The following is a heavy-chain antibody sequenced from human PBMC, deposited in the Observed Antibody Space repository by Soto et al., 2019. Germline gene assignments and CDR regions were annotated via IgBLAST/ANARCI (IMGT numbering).Heavy chain of an antibody. D-gene: IGHD3-16*01. CDR3: AHSGLEFLDMWGSDENWFDR. Sequence: QITLKESGPTLVKPTQSLTLTCIFAGFSLSTTGVGVGCIRQPQGKPLERLALISWDDDKRYRPSLQTRLTITMDTCKNQLVLRMTNIDPVDTATYYCAHSGLEFLDMWGSDENWFDRWGRGTLVIVSS. CDR1: GFSLSTTGVG. CDR2: ISWDDDK. V-gene: IGHV2-5*02. J-gene: IGHJ5*02.